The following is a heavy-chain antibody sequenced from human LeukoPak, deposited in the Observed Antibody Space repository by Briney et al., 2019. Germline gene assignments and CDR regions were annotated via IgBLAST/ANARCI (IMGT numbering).Heavy chain of an antibody. CDR1: GYTFTGYY. Sequence: ASVKVSCKTSGYTFTGYYIHWVRQAPGQGLEWMGWISPNSGATNYAQKFQGRVSMTRDTSITTAYMELNRLTPDDAAVYYCARASLFSYWGQGTLVTISS. CDR3: ARASLFSY. V-gene: IGHV1-2*02. J-gene: IGHJ4*02. CDR2: ISPNSGAT. D-gene: IGHD3-9*01.